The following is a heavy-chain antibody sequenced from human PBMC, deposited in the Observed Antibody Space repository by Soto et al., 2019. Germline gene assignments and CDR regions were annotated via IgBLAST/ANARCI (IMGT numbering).Heavy chain of an antibody. CDR1: GGSISSGGYY. CDR3: ARGSLSSSWYQASYYFDH. J-gene: IGHJ4*02. V-gene: IGHV4-31*03. D-gene: IGHD6-13*01. Sequence: SSETLSLTCTVSGGSISSGGYYWSWIRQHPGKGLEWIGYIYYSGSTNYNPSLKSRVTISVDTSKNQFSLKLSSVTAADTAVFYFARGSLSSSWYQASYYFDHWGQGTLVTVSS. CDR2: IYYSGST.